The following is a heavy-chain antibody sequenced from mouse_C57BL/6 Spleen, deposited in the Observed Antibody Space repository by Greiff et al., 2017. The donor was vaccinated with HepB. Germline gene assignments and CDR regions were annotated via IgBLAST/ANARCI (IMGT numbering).Heavy chain of an antibody. D-gene: IGHD2-4*01. CDR3: AMDYEFAY. Sequence: EVMLVESAGGLVQPGSSMKLSCTASGFTFSDYYMAWVRQVPEKGLEWVANINYDGSSTYYLDSLKSRFIISRDNAKNILYLQMSSLKSEDTATYYCAMDYEFAYWGQGTLVTVSA. CDR2: INYDGSST. CDR1: GFTFSDYY. V-gene: IGHV5-16*01. J-gene: IGHJ3*01.